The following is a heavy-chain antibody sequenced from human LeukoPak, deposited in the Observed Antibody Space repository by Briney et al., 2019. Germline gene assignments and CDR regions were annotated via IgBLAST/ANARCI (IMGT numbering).Heavy chain of an antibody. CDR1: GFTFDDYG. J-gene: IGHJ4*02. CDR2: INWNGGST. CDR3: ARGSYYDILTGYYKKLFDY. V-gene: IGHV3-20*04. D-gene: IGHD3-9*01. Sequence: GGSLRLSCAASGFTFDDYGMSWVRQAPGKGLEWVSGINWNGGSTGYADSVKGRFTISRDNAKNSLYLQMNSLRAEDTALYYCARGSYYDILTGYYKKLFDYWGQGTLVTVSS.